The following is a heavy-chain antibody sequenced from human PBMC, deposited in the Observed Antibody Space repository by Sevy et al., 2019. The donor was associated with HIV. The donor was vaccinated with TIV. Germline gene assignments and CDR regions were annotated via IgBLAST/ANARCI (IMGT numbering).Heavy chain of an antibody. CDR3: STRGGF. CDR2: IKSKTYGGPA. CDR1: GITFSNGW. V-gene: IGHV3-15*01. D-gene: IGHD1-26*01. Sequence: GGSLRLSCAASGITFSNGWMSWIRQAPGKGLEWVGRIKSKTYGGPADYAAPVKDRFTISRDDSKNTLYLQMNSLKTEDTAVYFCSTRGGFWGQGTVVTVSS. J-gene: IGHJ4*02.